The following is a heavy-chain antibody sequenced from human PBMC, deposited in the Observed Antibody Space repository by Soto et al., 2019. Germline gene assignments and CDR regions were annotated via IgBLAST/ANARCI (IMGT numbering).Heavy chain of an antibody. J-gene: IGHJ4*02. CDR3: EREDYAGASPRFDY. CDR1: GFIFSSYT. CDR2: ISSSSSNI. V-gene: IGHV3-21*01. Sequence: EVQLVESGGGLVKPGGSLRLSCAASGFIFSSYTMTWVRQAPGKGLEWVSSISSSSSNIEYADSVKGRFSVSRDNANNSLFLQINSLRAEDTAVYYCEREDYAGASPRFDYWGLGALVTVSS. D-gene: IGHD4-17*01.